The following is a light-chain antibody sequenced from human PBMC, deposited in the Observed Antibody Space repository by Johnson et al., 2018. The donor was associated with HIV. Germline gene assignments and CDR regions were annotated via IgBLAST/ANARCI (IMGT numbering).Light chain of an antibody. Sequence: QSVLTQSPSVSAAPGQKVTISCSGSSSNIENNFVSWYQQFPGTAPKLLIYDNNKRPSEIPDRFSGSKSGTSATLVITGLRPGDEADYYCGTWDSSLSAFVFGAGTTVIVL. CDR2: DNN. J-gene: IGLJ1*01. V-gene: IGLV1-51*01. CDR1: SSNIENNF. CDR3: GTWDSSLSAFV.